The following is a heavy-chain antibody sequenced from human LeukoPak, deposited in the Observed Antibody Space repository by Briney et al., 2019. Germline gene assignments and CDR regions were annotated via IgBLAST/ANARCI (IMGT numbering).Heavy chain of an antibody. J-gene: IGHJ4*02. CDR2: ISSGGATI. Sequence: GGSLRLSCEASRFTSSIYEMNWVRQAQGKGLGGVSYISSGGATIYYADSVKGRFTISRDNAKNSLYLQMNSLRAEDTAVYYCARRGNTAMDFDYWGQGTLVTVSS. V-gene: IGHV3-48*03. CDR3: ARRGNTAMDFDY. CDR1: RFTSSIYE. D-gene: IGHD5-18*01.